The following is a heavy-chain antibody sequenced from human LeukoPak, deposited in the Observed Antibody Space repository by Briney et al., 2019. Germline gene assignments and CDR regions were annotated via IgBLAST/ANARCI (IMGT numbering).Heavy chain of an antibody. CDR2: INHSGST. Sequence: SETLSLTCAVYGGSFSGYYWSWIRQPPGKGLEWIGEINHSGSTNYNPSLKSRVTISVDTSKNQFSLKLSSVTAADTAVCYCARACSSTSCQTYYYYGMDVWGQGTTVTVSS. CDR1: GGSFSGYY. V-gene: IGHV4-34*01. D-gene: IGHD2-2*01. CDR3: ARACSSTSCQTYYYYGMDV. J-gene: IGHJ6*02.